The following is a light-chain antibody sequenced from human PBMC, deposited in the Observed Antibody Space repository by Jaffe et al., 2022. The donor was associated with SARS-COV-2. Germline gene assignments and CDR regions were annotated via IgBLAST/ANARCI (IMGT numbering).Light chain of an antibody. CDR1: QSVRIY. Sequence: DIRMTQSPSSLSSSVGDRVTITCRASQSVRIYLNWYQQKPGKAPNLLIYAASTLQSGVPSRFSGSGSGTDFTLTITSLQPEDFATYYCQQSYDTPYTFGQGTQLEI. J-gene: IGKJ2*01. V-gene: IGKV1-39*01. CDR3: QQSYDTPYT. CDR2: AAS.